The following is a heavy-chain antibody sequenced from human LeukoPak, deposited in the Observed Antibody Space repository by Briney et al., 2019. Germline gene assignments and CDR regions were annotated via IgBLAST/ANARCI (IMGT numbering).Heavy chain of an antibody. CDR3: AKGPPADIVVVPAAISP. CDR1: GFTFSSYG. J-gene: IGHJ5*02. CDR2: ISYDGSNK. D-gene: IGHD2-2*01. V-gene: IGHV3-30*18. Sequence: PGGSLRLSCAASGFTFSSYGMHWVRQAPGEGLEWVAVISYDGSNKYYADSVKGRFTISRDNSKNTLYLQMNSLRAEDTAVYYCAKGPPADIVVVPAAISPWGQGTLVTVSS.